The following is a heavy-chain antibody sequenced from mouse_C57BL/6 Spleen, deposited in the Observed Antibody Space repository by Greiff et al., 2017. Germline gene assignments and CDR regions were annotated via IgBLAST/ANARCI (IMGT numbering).Heavy chain of an antibody. J-gene: IGHJ4*01. Sequence: QVQLQQPGAELVKPGASVKMSCKASGYTFTSYWITWVKQRPGQGLGWIGDLYPGSGSTNYNEKFKSKATLTVDTSSSTAYMQLSSLTSEDSAVFYCARKRVEYYYAMDYWGQGTSVTVSS. CDR1: GYTFTSYW. CDR3: ARKRVEYYYAMDY. CDR2: LYPGSGST. V-gene: IGHV1-55*01.